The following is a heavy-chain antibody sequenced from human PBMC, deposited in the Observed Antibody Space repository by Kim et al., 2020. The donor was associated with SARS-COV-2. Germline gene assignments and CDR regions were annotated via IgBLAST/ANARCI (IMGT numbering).Heavy chain of an antibody. Sequence: SETLSLTCAVYGGSFSGYYWSWIRQPPGKGLEWIGEINHSGSTNYNPSIKSRVTISVDTSKNQFSLKLSSVTAADTAVYYWARRQLVRLFDPWGQGTLVTVSS. CDR3: ARRQLVRLFDP. D-gene: IGHD6-13*01. V-gene: IGHV4-34*01. CDR1: GGSFSGYY. CDR2: INHSGST. J-gene: IGHJ5*02.